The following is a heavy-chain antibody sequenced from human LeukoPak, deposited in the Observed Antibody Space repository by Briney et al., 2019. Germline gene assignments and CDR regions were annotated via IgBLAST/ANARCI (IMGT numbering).Heavy chain of an antibody. V-gene: IGHV3-7*01. CDR1: GFTFSSYW. CDR2: IKQDGSEK. CDR3: ARGPLQGEDDKYYFDY. J-gene: IGHJ4*02. Sequence: GSLRLSCAASGFTFSSYWMSWVRQAPGKGLEWVANIKQDGSEKYYVDSVKGRFTISRDNAKNSLYLQMNSLRAEDTAVYYCARGPLQGEDDKYYFDYWGQGTLVTVSS. D-gene: IGHD3-16*01.